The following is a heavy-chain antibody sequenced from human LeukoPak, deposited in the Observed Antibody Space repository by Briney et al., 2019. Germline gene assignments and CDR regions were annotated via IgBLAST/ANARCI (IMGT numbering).Heavy chain of an antibody. Sequence: PSETLSLTCTVSGGSISSYYWSWIRQPAGKGLEWIGSIYYSGSTYYNPSLKSRVTISVDTSKNQFSLKLSSVTAADTAVYYCARHVYPISSFDYWGQGTLGTVSS. CDR3: ARHVYPISSFDY. CDR1: GGSISSYY. CDR2: IYYSGST. D-gene: IGHD2/OR15-2a*01. V-gene: IGHV4-59*05. J-gene: IGHJ4*02.